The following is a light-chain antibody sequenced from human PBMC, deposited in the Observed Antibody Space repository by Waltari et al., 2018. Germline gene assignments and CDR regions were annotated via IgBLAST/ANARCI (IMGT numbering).Light chain of an antibody. Sequence: ETVMAQSPATVSVSSGERATLSCRASQSVNSNLAWFQHKPGQAPRLLIYDASTRATDIPARFSGSGSGTEFTLTIGSLQTEDFAVYYCQQYNNWPRTFGQGTKLEI. V-gene: IGKV3-15*01. CDR2: DAS. CDR1: QSVNSN. CDR3: QQYNNWPRT. J-gene: IGKJ2*01.